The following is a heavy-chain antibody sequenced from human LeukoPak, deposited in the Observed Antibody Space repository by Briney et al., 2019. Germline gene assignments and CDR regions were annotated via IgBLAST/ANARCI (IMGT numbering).Heavy chain of an antibody. J-gene: IGHJ4*02. D-gene: IGHD3-22*01. Sequence: PGGSLRLSCAASGFSFSSYAMSWVRQAPGKGLEWVSAISGSGDSTYYADSVKGRFTISRDNSKNTLYLQINSLRAEDTAVYYCASHHYYDSSGLDDYFDFWGQGTLVTVSS. CDR2: ISGSGDST. CDR1: GFSFSSYA. CDR3: ASHHYYDSSGLDDYFDF. V-gene: IGHV3-23*01.